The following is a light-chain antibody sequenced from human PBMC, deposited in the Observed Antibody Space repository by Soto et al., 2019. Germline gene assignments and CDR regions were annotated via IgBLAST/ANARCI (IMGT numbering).Light chain of an antibody. CDR2: RNN. CDR1: GSNIGRNS. Sequence: QSVLTQPPPTSGTPGQRVTIPCSGSGSNIGRNSVTWYQRLPGTAPKLLVYRNNQRPSGVPERFSGSKSGTSASLAISDLQSEDEADYYCATWDDSLSGVEFGGGTQLTVL. J-gene: IGLJ3*02. V-gene: IGLV1-44*01. CDR3: ATWDDSLSGVE.